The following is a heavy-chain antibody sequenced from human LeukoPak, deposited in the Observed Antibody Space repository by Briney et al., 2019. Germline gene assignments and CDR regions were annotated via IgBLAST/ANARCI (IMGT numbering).Heavy chain of an antibody. CDR1: GYTFSSYG. Sequence: ASVKVSCMASGYTFSSYGFSWVRQAPGQGLEWMGWINAYNGNTNYAQNLQGRVTMTTDTSTSTAYMELRSLRSDDTAVYYCARRQGTTLNFDYWGQGTPVTVSS. CDR2: INAYNGNT. D-gene: IGHD1-1*01. J-gene: IGHJ4*02. V-gene: IGHV1-18*01. CDR3: ARRQGTTLNFDY.